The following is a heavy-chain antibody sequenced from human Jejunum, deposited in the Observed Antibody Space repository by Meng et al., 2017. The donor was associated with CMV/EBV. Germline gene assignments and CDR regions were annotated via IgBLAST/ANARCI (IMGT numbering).Heavy chain of an antibody. CDR1: GFTFSYYY. D-gene: IGHD6-19*01. J-gene: IGHJ4*02. Sequence: VQLVVSGGGLVQPGGSLGLSCAASGFTFSYYYIDWVRQAPGKGLEWVGRSRNRANSYTTEYAASVKGRFSISRDDSKNSVNLQMNSLKTEDTAVYYCARDQWLDYWGQGTLVTVSS. CDR2: SRNRANSYTT. CDR3: ARDQWLDY. V-gene: IGHV3-72*01.